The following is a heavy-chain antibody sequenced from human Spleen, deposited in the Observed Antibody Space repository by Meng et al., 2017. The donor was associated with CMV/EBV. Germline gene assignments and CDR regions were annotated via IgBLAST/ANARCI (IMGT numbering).Heavy chain of an antibody. J-gene: IGHJ4*02. V-gene: IGHV3-30*04. D-gene: IGHD2-2*01. CDR2: ISYTGSDK. CDR1: GFTCSSYA. CDR3: ARMFTSSMGFDY. Sequence: SCAASGFTCSSYAMSLVRQATGEGLEWVAFISYTGSDKYYADSVKGRFTISKDNSKNTLYLQMNSLRAEDTAVYYCARMFTSSMGFDYWGQGTLVTVSS.